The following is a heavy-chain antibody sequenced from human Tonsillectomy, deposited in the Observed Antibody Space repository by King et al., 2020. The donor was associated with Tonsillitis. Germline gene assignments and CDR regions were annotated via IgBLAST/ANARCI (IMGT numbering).Heavy chain of an antibody. J-gene: IGHJ4*02. CDR2: ISGSGGIT. Sequence: VQLVESGGGLVQPGGSLRLSCAASGFTFSSYAMSWVHQAPGKGLEWVSAISGSGGITYYADSVKGRFTISRDESKNTLYLQMNSLRVEDTAVYYCATFGSSGYYPFDYWGRGTLVTVSS. D-gene: IGHD3-22*01. CDR3: ATFGSSGYYPFDY. V-gene: IGHV3-23*04. CDR1: GFTFSSYA.